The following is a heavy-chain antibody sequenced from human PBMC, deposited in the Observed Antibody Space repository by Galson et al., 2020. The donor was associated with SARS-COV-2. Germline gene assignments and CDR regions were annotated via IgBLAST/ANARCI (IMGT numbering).Heavy chain of an antibody. CDR2: IYYSGTT. J-gene: IGHJ5*02. Sequence: SETLSLTCTVSGGSISSSDSYWGWIRQPPGKGLEWIGSIYYSGTTYYNPSLKSRVAVSVDTSKNDFSLKLTSVTAADTAVYYCARSQSTWGSFDNSPYVGRFDHWGQGTLVTVSS. D-gene: IGHD3-16*01. CDR1: GGSISSSDSY. CDR3: ARSQSTWGSFDNSPYVGRFDH. V-gene: IGHV4-39*07.